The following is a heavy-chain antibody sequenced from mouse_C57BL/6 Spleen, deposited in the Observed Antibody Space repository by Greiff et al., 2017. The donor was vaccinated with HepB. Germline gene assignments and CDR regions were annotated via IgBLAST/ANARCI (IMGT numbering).Heavy chain of an antibody. CDR1: GYTFTSYW. V-gene: IGHV1-61*01. CDR2: IYPSDSET. J-gene: IGHJ2*01. CDR3: ARRTMVTDFDY. D-gene: IGHD2-2*01. Sequence: QVQLQQPGAELVRPGSSVKLSCKASGYTFTSYWMDWVKQRPGQGLEWIGNIYPSDSETHYNQKFKDKATLTVDKSSSTAYMQLSSLTSEDSAVYYCARRTMVTDFDYWGQGTTLTVSS.